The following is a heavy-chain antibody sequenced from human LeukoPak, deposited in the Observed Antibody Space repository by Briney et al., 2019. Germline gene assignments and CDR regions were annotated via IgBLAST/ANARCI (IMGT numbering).Heavy chain of an antibody. D-gene: IGHD6-13*01. CDR1: GFSFTTYA. CDR2: VSGSGGRT. J-gene: IGHJ4*02. Sequence: GGSLRLSCAAPGFSFTTYAMSWVRQAPGKGLEWVSTVSGSGGRTFYADSVKGRFTISKDNTKKILYLQMSSLRAEDTAVYYCAKDLINRIEAVGPIDYWGQGTLVTVSS. V-gene: IGHV3-23*01. CDR3: AKDLINRIEAVGPIDY.